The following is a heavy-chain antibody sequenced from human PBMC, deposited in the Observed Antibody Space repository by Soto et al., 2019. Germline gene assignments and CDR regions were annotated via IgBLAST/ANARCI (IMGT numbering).Heavy chain of an antibody. CDR3: AISSGISIQQLYYYYSMHA. CDR2: ISAYNGNT. V-gene: IGHV1-18*01. CDR1: GETFNSYG. Sequence: GAPAKVCCEACGETFNSYGSTWSRQDPGQGLEWMGWISAYNGNTNYAQKLQGRVTMTTDTSTSTAYMELRSLRSDDTAVYYCAISSGISIQQLYYYYSMHAWGKGTTITVS. J-gene: IGHJ6*03. D-gene: IGHD1-1*01.